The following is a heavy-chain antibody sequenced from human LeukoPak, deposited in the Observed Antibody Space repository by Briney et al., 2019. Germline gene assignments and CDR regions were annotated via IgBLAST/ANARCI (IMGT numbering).Heavy chain of an antibody. CDR1: GFTFSSYA. Sequence: GGSLRLSCAASGFTFSSYAMSWVRPAPGKGLERVSSFTGSGGSTYYADSVKGRFTISRDNSKNTLSLQMNSLRAEDTAVYYCAKRPSSGWGGYFDYWGQGILVTVSS. CDR3: AKRPSSGWGGYFDY. V-gene: IGHV3-23*01. D-gene: IGHD6-19*01. J-gene: IGHJ4*02. CDR2: FTGSGGST.